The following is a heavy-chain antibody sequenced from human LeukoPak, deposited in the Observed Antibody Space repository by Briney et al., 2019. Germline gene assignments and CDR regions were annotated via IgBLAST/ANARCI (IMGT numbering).Heavy chain of an antibody. J-gene: IGHJ4*02. V-gene: IGHV3-30*07. CDR3: ARDGGYSTNFDY. D-gene: IGHD1-26*01. Sequence: SRDNSKNTLYLQMNSLRGEDTALYYCARDGGYSTNFDYWGQGTLVTVSS.